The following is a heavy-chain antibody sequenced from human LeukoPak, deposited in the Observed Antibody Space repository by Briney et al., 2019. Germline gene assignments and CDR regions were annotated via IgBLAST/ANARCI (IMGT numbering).Heavy chain of an antibody. J-gene: IGHJ6*02. Sequence: PGGSLRLSCAASGFTFSDYYMSWIRQAPGKGLEWVSHISSSGRTTDYGDSVKGRFTSSRDSAKNSVSLQMNSLRVEDTAVYYCARFQYYDNNYYGMDVWGQGTTVTVSS. D-gene: IGHD3-16*01. CDR2: ISSSGRTT. CDR1: GFTFSDYY. CDR3: ARFQYYDNNYYGMDV. V-gene: IGHV3-11*01.